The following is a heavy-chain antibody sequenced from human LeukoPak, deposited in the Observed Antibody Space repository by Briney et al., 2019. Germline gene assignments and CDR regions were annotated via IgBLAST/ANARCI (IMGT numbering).Heavy chain of an antibody. V-gene: IGHV4-34*01. J-gene: IGHJ4*02. CDR3: ARATVTTLVDY. CDR2: IYYGGST. CDR1: GGSFSGYY. Sequence: PSETLSLTCAVYGGSFSGYYWSWIRQPPGKGLEWIGSIYYGGSTYYNPSLKSRVTISVDTSKNQFSLKLSSVTAADTAVYYCARATVTTLVDYWGQGTLVTVSS. D-gene: IGHD4-17*01.